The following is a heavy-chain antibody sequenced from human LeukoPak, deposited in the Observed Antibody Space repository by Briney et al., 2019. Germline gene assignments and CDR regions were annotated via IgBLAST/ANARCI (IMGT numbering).Heavy chain of an antibody. J-gene: IGHJ4*02. CDR2: ISGSGGST. CDR3: AKDPPQWLVQSPEYFDY. D-gene: IGHD6-19*01. V-gene: IGHV3-23*01. Sequence: GGSLGLSCAASGFTFSSYAMSWVRQAPGKGLEWVSAISGSGGSTYYADSVKGRFTISRDNSKNTLYLQMNSLGAEDTAVYYCAKDPPQWLVQSPEYFDYWGQGTLVTVSS. CDR1: GFTFSSYA.